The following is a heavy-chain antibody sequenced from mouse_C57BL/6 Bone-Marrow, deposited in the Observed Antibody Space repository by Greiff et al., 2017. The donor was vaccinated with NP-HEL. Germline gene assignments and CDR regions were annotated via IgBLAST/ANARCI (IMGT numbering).Heavy chain of an antibody. D-gene: IGHD3-2*02. V-gene: IGHV1-82*01. J-gene: IGHJ4*01. CDR1: GYEFSSSW. CDR3: ARRDSSGHYAMDY. CDR2: IYPGDGDT. Sequence: VQLQQSGPELVKPGASVKISCKASGYEFSSSWMNWVKQRPGKGLEWIGRIYPGDGDTNYNGKFKGKATLTADKSSSTAYMQLSSLTSEDSAVYFCARRDSSGHYAMDYWGQGTSVTVSS.